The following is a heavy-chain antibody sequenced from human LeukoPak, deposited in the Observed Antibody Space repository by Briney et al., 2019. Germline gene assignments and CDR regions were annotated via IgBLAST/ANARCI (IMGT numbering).Heavy chain of an antibody. J-gene: IGHJ6*02. CDR1: GGSISSSNW. V-gene: IGHV4-4*02. CDR3: ATLGMDYDFWSGPGKDYYYYGMDV. Sequence: SETLSLTCAVSGGSISSSNWWNWVRQPPGKGLEWIGEIYHSGSTNYNPSLKSRVTISVDKSKNQFSLKLSSVTAADTAVYYCATLGMDYDFWSGPGKDYYYYGMDVWGQGTTVTVSS. CDR2: IYHSGST. D-gene: IGHD3-3*01.